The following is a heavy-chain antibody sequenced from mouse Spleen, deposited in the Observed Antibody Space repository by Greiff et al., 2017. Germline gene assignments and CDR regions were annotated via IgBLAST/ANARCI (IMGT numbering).Heavy chain of an antibody. CDR1: GFSLTSYG. J-gene: IGHJ3*01. CDR2: IWGGGST. V-gene: IGHV2-6*01. Sequence: QVQLQQSGPGLVAPSQSLSITCTVSGFSLTSYGVDWVRQSPGKGLEWLGVIWGGGSTNYNSALKSRLSISKDNSKSQVFLKMNSLQTDDTAMYYCASVADSSARFAYWGQGTLVTVSA. CDR3: ASVADSSARFAY. D-gene: IGHD3-2*01.